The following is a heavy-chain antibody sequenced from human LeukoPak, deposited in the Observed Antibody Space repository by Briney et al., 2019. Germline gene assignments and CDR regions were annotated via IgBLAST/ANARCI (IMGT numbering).Heavy chain of an antibody. Sequence: SETLSLTCTVSGGSMSKSYWNWVRKPPGPGLEWIGYIYASGSTNNNPSLKRRVTISVDTSKNQFSLKLSSVTAADTAVYYCARDSSSSPYYYYGMDVWGQGTTVTVSS. CDR3: ARDSSSSPYYYYGMDV. J-gene: IGHJ6*02. CDR1: GGSMSKSY. D-gene: IGHD6-6*01. CDR2: IYASGST. V-gene: IGHV4-4*08.